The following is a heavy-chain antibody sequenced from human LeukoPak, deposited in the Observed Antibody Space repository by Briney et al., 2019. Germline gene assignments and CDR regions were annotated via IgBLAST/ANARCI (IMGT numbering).Heavy chain of an antibody. CDR3: ASGQSAAASGRYYYYYMDV. CDR1: GYTFTSYG. CDR2: ISAYNGNT. J-gene: IGHJ6*03. D-gene: IGHD6-13*01. V-gene: IGHV1-18*01. Sequence: ASVKVSCKASGYTFTSYGISWVRQAPGQGLEWMGWISAYNGNTNYAQKLQGRVTMTTDTSTSTAYMELRSLRSDDTAVYYCASGQSAAASGRYYYYYMDVWGKGTTVTVSS.